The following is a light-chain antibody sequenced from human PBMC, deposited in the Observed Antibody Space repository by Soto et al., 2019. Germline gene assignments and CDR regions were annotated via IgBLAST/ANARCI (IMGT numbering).Light chain of an antibody. CDR3: QQYDNLPPDT. Sequence: DIQMTQSPSSLSASVGDRVTITGQASQDISNYLNWYQQKPGKAPKLLIYDASNLETGVPSRFSGSGSGTDFTFTISSLQPEVIATYYCQQYDNLPPDTFGGGTKVEIK. J-gene: IGKJ4*01. V-gene: IGKV1-33*01. CDR1: QDISNY. CDR2: DAS.